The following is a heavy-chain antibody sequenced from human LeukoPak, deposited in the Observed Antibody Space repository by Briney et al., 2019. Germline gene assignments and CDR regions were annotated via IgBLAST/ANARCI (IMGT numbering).Heavy chain of an antibody. J-gene: IGHJ5*02. CDR3: ARDRGYCSGASCYNVNWFDP. Sequence: GGSLRLSCAASGLTFSSYWMHWVRQAPGKGLVWVSRINTDGSSTTYADSVKGRFTISRDNAKNTLYLQMNSLRAEGTAVYYCARDRGYCSGASCYNVNWFDPWGQGTLVTVSS. D-gene: IGHD2-15*01. V-gene: IGHV3-74*01. CDR1: GLTFSSYW. CDR2: INTDGSST.